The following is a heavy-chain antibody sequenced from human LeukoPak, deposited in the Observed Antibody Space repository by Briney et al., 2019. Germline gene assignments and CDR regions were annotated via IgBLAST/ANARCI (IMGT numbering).Heavy chain of an antibody. CDR1: GFTFSNHW. J-gene: IGHJ4*02. D-gene: IGHD1-14*01. V-gene: IGHV3-7*01. CDR2: INKDGSEK. CDR3: ARQDHGPDY. Sequence: PGGSLRLSCSASGFTFSNHWMNWVRQAPGKGLEWVANINKDGSEKNYVDSVKGRFTISRDNAKNSLYLQMNYPRPEDTAVYYCARQDHGPDYWGQGTLVTVSS.